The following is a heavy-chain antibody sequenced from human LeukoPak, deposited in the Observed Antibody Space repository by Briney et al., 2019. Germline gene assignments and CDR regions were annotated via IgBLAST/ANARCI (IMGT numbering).Heavy chain of an antibody. J-gene: IGHJ3*01. V-gene: IGHV3-30*04. CDR2: ILSDGSQK. CDR1: GFTFSTYA. Sequence: PGGSLRLSCAASGFTFSTYAMHWVRQAPGKGLEWVAVILSDGSQKYYRDSVRGRFTISRDNSKNTMYLQMNSLRPEDTTVYYCVRTKLLQGDDAFDVWGQGTVVIVSS. D-gene: IGHD3-16*01. CDR3: VRTKLLQGDDAFDV.